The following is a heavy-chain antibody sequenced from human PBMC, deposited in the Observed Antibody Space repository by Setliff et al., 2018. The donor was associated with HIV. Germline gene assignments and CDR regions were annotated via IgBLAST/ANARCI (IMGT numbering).Heavy chain of an antibody. Sequence: ASVKVSCKASGYTFTNYDVNWLRQATGQGLEWMGWMTPNSGNTGSAQKFQGRVSMTRNISISTAYMELRSLTSEDTAVYFCARGLGALEWEKRDGDAFHIWGQGTMVTVSS. V-gene: IGHV1-8*02. D-gene: IGHD3-3*01. J-gene: IGHJ3*02. CDR1: GYTFTNYD. CDR3: ARGLGALEWEKRDGDAFHI. CDR2: MTPNSGNT.